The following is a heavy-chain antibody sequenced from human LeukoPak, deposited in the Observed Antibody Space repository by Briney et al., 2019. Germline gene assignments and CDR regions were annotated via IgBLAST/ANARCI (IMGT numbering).Heavy chain of an antibody. Sequence: PSETLSLTCTVSGGSMSTYYWTWIRQPPGKGLEWIGFIYYTGSTNYNPSLKSRVTISVDTSKNQFSLNLSSVTAADTAVYYCAGMRITTPTVRTLDYWGQETLVTVSS. CDR2: IYYTGST. CDR1: GGSMSTYY. CDR3: AGMRITTPTVRTLDY. J-gene: IGHJ4*02. V-gene: IGHV4-59*01. D-gene: IGHD1-14*01.